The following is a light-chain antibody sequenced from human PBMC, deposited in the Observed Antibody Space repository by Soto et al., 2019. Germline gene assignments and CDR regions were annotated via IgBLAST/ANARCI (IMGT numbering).Light chain of an antibody. J-gene: IGKJ2*01. Sequence: EIVLTQSPATLSLSPGERATLSCRASQSVNNYLAWYQQKPGQAPRLLIYDASNRATGIPARFSGSGSGTEFTLTISSLQSEDFGIYYCQQYGHWPPYTFGQGTTLETK. CDR2: DAS. CDR3: QQYGHWPPYT. V-gene: IGKV3-11*01. CDR1: QSVNNY.